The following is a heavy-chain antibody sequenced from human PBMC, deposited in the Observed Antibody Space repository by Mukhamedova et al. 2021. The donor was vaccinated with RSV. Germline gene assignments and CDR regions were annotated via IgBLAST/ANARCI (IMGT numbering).Heavy chain of an antibody. V-gene: IGHV3-23*01. CDR3: AKSLLGCFDY. D-gene: IGHD7-27*01. J-gene: IGHJ4*02. CDR2: ISGSGGT. Sequence: GKGLEWVSGISGSGGTHYADSVKGRFTISRDNSKNTLYLQMNSLIAEDTAVYYCAKSLLGCFDYXXXGTLVTLSS.